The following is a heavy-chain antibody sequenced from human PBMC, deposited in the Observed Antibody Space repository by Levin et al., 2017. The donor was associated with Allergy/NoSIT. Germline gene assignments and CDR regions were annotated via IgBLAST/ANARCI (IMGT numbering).Heavy chain of an antibody. Sequence: SETLSLTCTVSGGSISSGSYYLTWIRQPAGTGLEWIGRIYTSGSTNYNPSLKSRITISVETSKNQFSLKLTSVTAADTAVYYCARESYRRGWYWGFDYWGQGTLVTVSS. CDR3: ARESYRRGWYWGFDY. CDR1: GGSISSGSYY. J-gene: IGHJ4*02. D-gene: IGHD6-19*01. CDR2: IYTSGST. V-gene: IGHV4-61*02.